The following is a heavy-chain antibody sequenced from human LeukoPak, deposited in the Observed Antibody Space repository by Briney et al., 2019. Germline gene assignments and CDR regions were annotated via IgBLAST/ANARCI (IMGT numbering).Heavy chain of an antibody. CDR2: ISWNSGSI. V-gene: IGHV3-9*03. J-gene: IGHJ4*02. CDR3: AKASIPYGDYPPDY. Sequence: GGSLRLPCAASGFTFDDYAMHWVRQAPGKGLEWVSGISWNSGSIGYADSVKGRFTISRDNAKNSLYLQMNSLRAEDMALYYCAKASIPYGDYPPDYWGQGTLVTVSS. D-gene: IGHD4-17*01. CDR1: GFTFDDYA.